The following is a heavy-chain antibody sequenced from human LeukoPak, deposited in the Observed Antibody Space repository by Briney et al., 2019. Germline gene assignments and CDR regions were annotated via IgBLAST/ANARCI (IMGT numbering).Heavy chain of an antibody. CDR2: IKSKTDGGTT. Sequence: GGSLRLSCAASGFTFSNAWMNWVRKAPGKGLEWVGRIKSKTDGGTTDYAAPVKGRFTISRDDSKNALYLQMNSLKTEDTAVYYCTTDGYYDFWSGYRPIDYWGQGTLVTVSS. D-gene: IGHD3-3*01. CDR3: TTDGYYDFWSGYRPIDY. CDR1: GFTFSNAW. V-gene: IGHV3-15*07. J-gene: IGHJ4*02.